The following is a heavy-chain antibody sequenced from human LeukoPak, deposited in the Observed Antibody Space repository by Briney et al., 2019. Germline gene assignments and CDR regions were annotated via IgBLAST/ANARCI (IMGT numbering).Heavy chain of an antibody. J-gene: IGHJ4*02. D-gene: IGHD6-19*01. CDR1: GGSISSGDYY. V-gene: IGHV4-30-4*01. CDR2: IYYTGST. Sequence: SETLSLTCTVSGGSISSGDYYWIWIRRPPGKGLEWLGYIYYTGSTYYNPSLRSRLSISLDSTREQISLNMNSVTDADTAVYYCARTHSGWYKGIDYWGQGTLVTVSS. CDR3: ARTHSGWYKGIDY.